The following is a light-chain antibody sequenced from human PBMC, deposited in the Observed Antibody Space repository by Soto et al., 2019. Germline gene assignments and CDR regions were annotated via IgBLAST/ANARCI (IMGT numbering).Light chain of an antibody. CDR1: SGINVGTAR. CDR3: AIGHSSTLV. J-gene: IGLJ2*01. CDR2: YRSDSDN. V-gene: IGLV5-39*01. Sequence: QLVLTQPPSLSASPGASASFTCTLRSGINVGTARMYWYHQQPGSPPRYLLRYRSDSDNQQGSGVPSRFSGSNDASTNAGLLRISGLQSEDEADYYCAIGHSSTLVFGGGTKLTVL.